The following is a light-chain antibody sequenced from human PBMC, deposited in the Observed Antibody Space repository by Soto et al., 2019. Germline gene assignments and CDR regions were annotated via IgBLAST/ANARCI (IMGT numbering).Light chain of an antibody. Sequence: EIVMTQSPATLSVSPGERATLSCRAGQNIHTNLAWYQRKPGQAPRLLFYGASTGATGIPARFSGSGSGTDFTLTISSLEPEDFSVYYCQQRYNWPITFGQGTRLEI. CDR2: GAS. CDR3: QQRYNWPIT. V-gene: IGKV3D-15*01. CDR1: QNIHTN. J-gene: IGKJ5*01.